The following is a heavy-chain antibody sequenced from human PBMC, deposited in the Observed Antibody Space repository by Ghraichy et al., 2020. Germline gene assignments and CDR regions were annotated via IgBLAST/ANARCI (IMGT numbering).Heavy chain of an antibody. CDR1: GYTFTSYD. D-gene: IGHD5-18*01. CDR2: MNPNSGNT. CDR3: ARSVVDTAMEHDFDY. Sequence: AAVKVSCKASGYTFTSYDINWVRQATGQGLEWMGWMNPNSGNTGYAQKFQGRVTMTRNTSISTAYMELSSLRSEDTAVYYCARSVVDTAMEHDFDYWGQGTLVTVSS. J-gene: IGHJ4*02. V-gene: IGHV1-8*01.